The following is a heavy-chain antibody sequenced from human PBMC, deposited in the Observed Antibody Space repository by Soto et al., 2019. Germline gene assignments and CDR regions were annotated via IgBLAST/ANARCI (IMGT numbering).Heavy chain of an antibody. CDR2: ISYDGSNK. D-gene: IGHD5-12*01. V-gene: IGHV3-30-3*01. J-gene: IGHJ4*02. Sequence: XVSLRLSCAASGFTFSSYAMHWVRQAPGKGLEWVAVISYDGSNKYYADSVKGRFTISRDNSKNTLYLQMNSLRAEDTAVYYCARMGTRRGYSGYDYDSWFDYWGQGTLVTVSS. CDR1: GFTFSSYA. CDR3: ARMGTRRGYSGYDYDSWFDY.